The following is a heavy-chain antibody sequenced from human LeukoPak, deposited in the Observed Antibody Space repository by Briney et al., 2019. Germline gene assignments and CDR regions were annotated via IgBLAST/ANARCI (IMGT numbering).Heavy chain of an antibody. D-gene: IGHD1-26*01. CDR2: IWYDGSNK. J-gene: IGHJ4*02. CDR3: ARDRSVRYFDY. V-gene: IGHV3-33*01. CDR1: GFTFRTYG. Sequence: PGGSLGLSCAASGFTFRTYGMHWVRQAPGKGLEWVAFIWYDGSNKYYADSVKGRFTLSRDNSKNTLSLQMNSRRAEDTAVYYCARDRSVRYFDYWGQGTLVTVSP.